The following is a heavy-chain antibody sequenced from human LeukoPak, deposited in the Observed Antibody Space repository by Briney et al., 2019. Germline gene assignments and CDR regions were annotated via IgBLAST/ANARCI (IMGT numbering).Heavy chain of an antibody. J-gene: IGHJ4*02. CDR1: GFTFSSYE. CDR2: ISFSGTTI. V-gene: IGHV3-48*03. Sequence: GGSLRLSCAASGFTFSSYEMNWVRQAPGKGLEWVSYISFSGTTIYYADSVKGRFIISRDNAKNSLYLQMNSLRAEDTAVYYCTRVPLGEISFFDHWGQGTLVTVSS. D-gene: IGHD3-16*02. CDR3: TRVPLGEISFFDH.